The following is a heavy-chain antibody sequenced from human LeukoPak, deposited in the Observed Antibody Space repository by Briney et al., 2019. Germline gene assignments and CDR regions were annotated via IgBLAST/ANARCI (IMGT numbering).Heavy chain of an antibody. CDR2: ISYDGSNK. D-gene: IGHD6-13*01. CDR3: AKEGYSRGYYSYYYLDV. J-gene: IGHJ6*03. CDR1: GFTFSRYG. Sequence: GGSLRLSCAGSGFTFSRYGMHWVRQAPGKGLEWVTAISYDGSNKYYADSVKGRFTISRDNSKNTVYVQMNSLRAEDTAVYYCAKEGYSRGYYSYYYLDVWGKGTTVTVSS. V-gene: IGHV3-30*04.